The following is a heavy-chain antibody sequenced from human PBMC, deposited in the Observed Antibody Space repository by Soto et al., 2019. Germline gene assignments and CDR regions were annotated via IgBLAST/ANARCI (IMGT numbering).Heavy chain of an antibody. CDR3: AKDRVGGTFYTPLGF. V-gene: IGHV3-30*18. CDR2: ISYDGSNK. J-gene: IGHJ4*02. CDR1: GFNFNNYG. D-gene: IGHD6-19*01. Sequence: QVQLVKSGGGVVQPGRSLRLSCQASGFNFNNYGMHWVRQAPGKGLEWVAVISYDGSNKYYADSVKGRFTISRDNSKNTLSLHLNTLRPEDTAVYHCAKDRVGGTFYTPLGFWGQGTLVTVSS.